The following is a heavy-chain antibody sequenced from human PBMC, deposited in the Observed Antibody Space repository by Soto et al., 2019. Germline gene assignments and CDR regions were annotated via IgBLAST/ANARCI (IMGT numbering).Heavy chain of an antibody. D-gene: IGHD3-10*01. CDR1: GDTFSSYS. Sequence: ASVKVSCKASGDTFSSYSISWVRQAPGQGLEWMGGIVPIFGTAVYAPRLQGRLTITADGPTSTSYMELSGLTFEDTAVYYCAANSLGGGSQGDVWGQGTTVTVSS. CDR3: AANSLGGGSQGDV. V-gene: IGHV1-69*13. J-gene: IGHJ6*02. CDR2: IVPIFGTA.